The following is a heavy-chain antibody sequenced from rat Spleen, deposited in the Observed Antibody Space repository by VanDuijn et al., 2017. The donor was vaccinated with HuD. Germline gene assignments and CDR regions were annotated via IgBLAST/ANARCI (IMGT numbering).Heavy chain of an antibody. V-gene: IGHV5-46*01. D-gene: IGHD1-12*03. J-gene: IGHJ2*01. CDR1: GFTFSSFP. CDR3: TRVGEFITMMVIQGFFDY. Sequence: EVQLVESGGGLVQPGRSMKLSCAASGFTFSSFPMAWVRQAPTKGLEWVATISTSGGSTYYRDSVKGRFTISRDNAKSTLYLQMNSLRSEDTATYYCTRVGEFITMMVIQGFFDYWGQGVMVTVSS. CDR2: ISTSGGST.